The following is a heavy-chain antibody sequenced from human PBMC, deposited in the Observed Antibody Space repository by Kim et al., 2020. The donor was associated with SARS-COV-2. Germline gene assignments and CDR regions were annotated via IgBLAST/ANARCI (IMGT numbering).Heavy chain of an antibody. CDR3: ARVENYYGSGTYFDY. V-gene: IGHV1-3*01. D-gene: IGHD3-10*01. Sequence: ASVKVSCKASGYTFTSYAMHWVRQAPGQRLEWMGWINAGNGNTKYSQKFQGRVTITRDTSASTAYMELSSLRSEDTAVYYCARVENYYGSGTYFDYWGQGTLVTVSS. CDR1: GYTFTSYA. J-gene: IGHJ4*02. CDR2: INAGNGNT.